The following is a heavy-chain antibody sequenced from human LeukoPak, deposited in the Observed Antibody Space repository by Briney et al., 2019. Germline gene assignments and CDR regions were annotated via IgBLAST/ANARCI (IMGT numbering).Heavy chain of an antibody. V-gene: IGHV4-34*01. CDR2: INHSGST. D-gene: IGHD2-15*01. CDR3: ARRLLGYCSGGSCYSGYFQH. CDR1: GGSFSGYY. J-gene: IGHJ1*01. Sequence: SETLSLTCAVYGGSFSGYYWSWIRQPPGKGLEWIGEINHSGSTNSNPSLKSRVTISVDTSKNQFSLKLSSVTAADTAMYYCARRLLGYCSGGSCYSGYFQHWGQGTLVTVSP.